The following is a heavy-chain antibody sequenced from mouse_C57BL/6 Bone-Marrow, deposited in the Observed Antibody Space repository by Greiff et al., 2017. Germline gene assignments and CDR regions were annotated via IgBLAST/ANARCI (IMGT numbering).Heavy chain of an antibody. CDR3: ARSKWYYFDY. D-gene: IGHD1-3*01. CDR1: GYTFTDYY. Sequence: EVQLQESGPVLVKPGASVKMSCKASGYTFTDYYMNWVKQSHGKSLEWIGVINPYNGGTSYNQKFKGKATLTVDKSSSTAYMELNSLTSEDSAVYYCARSKWYYFDYRGQGTTLTVSS. CDR2: INPYNGGT. V-gene: IGHV1-19*01. J-gene: IGHJ2*01.